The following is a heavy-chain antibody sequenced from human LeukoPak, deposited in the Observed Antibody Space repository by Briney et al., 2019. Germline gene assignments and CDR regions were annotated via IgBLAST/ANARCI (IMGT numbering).Heavy chain of an antibody. CDR1: GFTFRSYA. V-gene: IGHV3-23*01. J-gene: IGHJ4*02. CDR2: ISDNGVGT. Sequence: GGSLRLSCAASGFTFRSYAINWVRQAPGKGLEWVSIISDNGVGTVYADSVKGRFTTSRDNSKNTLYLQMNGLRVEDTAVYYCAKDFVTGTMFAWFDDWGQGTLVIVSS. D-gene: IGHD3-10*02. CDR3: AKDFVTGTMFAWFDD.